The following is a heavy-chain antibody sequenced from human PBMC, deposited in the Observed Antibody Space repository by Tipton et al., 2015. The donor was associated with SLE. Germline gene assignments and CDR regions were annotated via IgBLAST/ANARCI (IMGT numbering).Heavy chain of an antibody. CDR2: INSGGTYA. CDR1: GFTFSSYW. J-gene: IGHJ4*02. D-gene: IGHD3-3*01. V-gene: IGHV3-74*01. Sequence: SLRLSCAASGFTFSSYWMHWVRQAPGKGLVWVSRINSGGTYATYADSVKGRFTISRDNAKNSLYLEMNSLRVDDTAVYYCAREGVAGSFDFWGQGTLVTVSS. CDR3: AREGVAGSFDF.